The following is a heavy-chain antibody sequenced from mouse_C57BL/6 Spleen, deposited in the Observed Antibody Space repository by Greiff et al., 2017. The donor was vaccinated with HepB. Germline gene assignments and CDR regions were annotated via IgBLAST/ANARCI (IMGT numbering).Heavy chain of an antibody. J-gene: IGHJ1*03. Sequence: EVMLVESGGGLVQPGGSLKLSCAASGFTFSDYYMYWVRQTPEKRLEWVAYISNGGGSTYYPDTVKGRFTISRDNAKNTLYLQMSRLKSEDTAMYYCARQAYSNYRYFDVWGTGTTVTVSS. D-gene: IGHD2-5*01. V-gene: IGHV5-12*01. CDR1: GFTFSDYY. CDR3: ARQAYSNYRYFDV. CDR2: ISNGGGST.